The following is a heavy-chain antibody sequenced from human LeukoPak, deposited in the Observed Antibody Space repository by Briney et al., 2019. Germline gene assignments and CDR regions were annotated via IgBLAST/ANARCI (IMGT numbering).Heavy chain of an antibody. CDR2: IYYSGST. Sequence: PSETLSLTCTVSGGSISSSSYYWGWIRQPPGKGLEWIGSIYYSGSTYYNPSLKSRVTISVDTSKNQFSLKLSSVTAADTAVYYCAREGFRARPVVIQHWGQGTLVTVSS. CDR3: AREGFRARPVVIQH. V-gene: IGHV4-39*07. CDR1: GGSISSSSYY. D-gene: IGHD2-21*01. J-gene: IGHJ1*01.